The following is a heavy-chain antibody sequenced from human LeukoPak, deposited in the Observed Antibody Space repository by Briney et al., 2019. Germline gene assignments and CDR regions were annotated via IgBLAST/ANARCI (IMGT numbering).Heavy chain of an antibody. V-gene: IGHV1-24*01. CDR1: GYTLTELS. D-gene: IGHD6-6*01. CDR3: AKDYQIAARTFDY. Sequence: ASVKVSCKVSGYTLTELSMRWVRQAPGKGLEWMGGFDPEDGETIYAQKFQGRVTMTEDTSTDTAYMELSSLRSEDTAVYYCAKDYQIAARTFDYWGQGTLVTVSS. CDR2: FDPEDGET. J-gene: IGHJ4*02.